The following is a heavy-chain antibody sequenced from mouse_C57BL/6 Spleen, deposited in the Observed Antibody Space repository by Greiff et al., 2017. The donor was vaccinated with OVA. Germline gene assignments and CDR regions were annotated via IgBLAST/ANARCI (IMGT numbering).Heavy chain of an antibody. J-gene: IGHJ4*01. CDR1: GFNIKNTY. Sequence: EVQGVESVAELVRPGASVKLSCTASGFNIKNTYMHWVKQRPEQGLEWIGRIDPANGNTKYAPKFQGKATITADTSSNTAYLQLSSLTSEDTAIYYCARGAAQATGYYAMDYWGQGTSVTVSS. D-gene: IGHD3-2*02. CDR2: IDPANGNT. V-gene: IGHV14-3*01. CDR3: ARGAAQATGYYAMDY.